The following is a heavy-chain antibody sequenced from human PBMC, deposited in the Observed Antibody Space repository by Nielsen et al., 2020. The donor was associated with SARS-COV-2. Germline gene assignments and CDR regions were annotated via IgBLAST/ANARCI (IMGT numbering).Heavy chain of an antibody. CDR3: ARDVYCGGDCYFFDY. Sequence: GESLKISCAASGFTFSDYYMSWIRQAPGKGLEWVSYISSSSSYTNYADSVKGRFTISRDNAKNSLYLQMNSLRAEDTAVYYCARDVYCGGDCYFFDYWGQGTLVTVSS. V-gene: IGHV3-11*05. CDR1: GFTFSDYY. CDR2: ISSSSSYT. D-gene: IGHD2-21*02. J-gene: IGHJ4*02.